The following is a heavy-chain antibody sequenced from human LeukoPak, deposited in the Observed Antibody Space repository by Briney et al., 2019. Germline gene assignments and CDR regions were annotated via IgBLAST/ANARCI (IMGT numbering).Heavy chain of an antibody. CDR1: GGTFSSYA. CDR3: ARDGYYDTLPCAY. D-gene: IGHD3-22*01. V-gene: IGHV1-69*13. Sequence: SVKVSCKASGGTFSSYAISWVRQAPGQGLEWMGGIIPIFGTANYAQKFQGRVTITADESTSTAYMELSSLRSEDTAVYYCARDGYYDTLPCAYWGQGTLVTVSS. J-gene: IGHJ4*02. CDR2: IIPIFGTA.